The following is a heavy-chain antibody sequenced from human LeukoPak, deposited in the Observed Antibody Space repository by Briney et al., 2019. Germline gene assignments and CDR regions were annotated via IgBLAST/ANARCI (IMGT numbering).Heavy chain of an antibody. CDR1: GFTFSSYG. CDR2: IRSDEGNK. D-gene: IGHD1-26*01. V-gene: IGHV3-30*02. Sequence: HTGGSLRLSCAASGFTFSSYGMHWVRQAPGKGLEWVAFIRSDEGNKYYADSVKGRFSISRDDSKSTLYLQMNSLRVGDTAVYYCANLLVGVPDYWGQGTLVTVSS. CDR3: ANLLVGVPDY. J-gene: IGHJ4*02.